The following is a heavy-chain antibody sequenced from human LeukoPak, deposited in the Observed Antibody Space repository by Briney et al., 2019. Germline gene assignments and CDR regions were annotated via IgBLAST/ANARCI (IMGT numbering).Heavy chain of an antibody. J-gene: IGHJ4*02. V-gene: IGHV5-51*01. CDR3: ARRGYSGYDLISALYYFDY. CDR1: GYSFTSYW. Sequence: GESLKISCKGSGYSFTSYWIGWVRQMPGKGLEWMGIIYPGDSDTRYSPSFQGQVTISADKSISTAYLQWSSLKASDTAMYYCARRGYSGYDLISALYYFDYWGQGTLVTVSS. D-gene: IGHD5-12*01. CDR2: IYPGDSDT.